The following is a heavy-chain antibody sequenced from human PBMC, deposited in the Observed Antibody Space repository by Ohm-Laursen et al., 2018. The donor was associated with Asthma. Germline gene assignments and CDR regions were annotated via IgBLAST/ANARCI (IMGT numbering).Heavy chain of an antibody. D-gene: IGHD3-16*01. CDR3: ATNLPYEAANY. CDR2: ISTASTFI. Sequence: SLRLSCAASGYSFSLYSIHWIRQAPGKGLEWVASISTASTFIYYADSVRGRFTTSRDNAKNSVYLQMNSLRAEDTAVYYCATNLPYEAANYWGQGTLVTVSS. CDR1: GYSFSLYS. J-gene: IGHJ4*02. V-gene: IGHV3-21*04.